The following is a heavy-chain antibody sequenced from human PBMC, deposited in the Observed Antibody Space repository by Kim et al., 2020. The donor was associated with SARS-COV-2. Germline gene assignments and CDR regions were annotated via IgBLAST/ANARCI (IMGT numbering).Heavy chain of an antibody. CDR3: ARAHYYGTFDY. Sequence: TSYADSVKGRFTISRDNAKNTLYLQMNSLRAEDTAVYYCARAHYYGTFDYWGQGTLVTVSS. CDR2: T. V-gene: IGHV3-74*01. D-gene: IGHD3-10*01. J-gene: IGHJ4*02.